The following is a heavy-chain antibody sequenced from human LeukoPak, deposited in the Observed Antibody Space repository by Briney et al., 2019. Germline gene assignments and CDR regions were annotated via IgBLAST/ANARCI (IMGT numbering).Heavy chain of an antibody. Sequence: GGSLRLSCAASGFTFSSYWMSWVRQAPGKGLEWVANIKQDGSEKDYVDSVKGRFTISRDNAKNSLYLQMNSLRAEDTAVYYCARGDFDIVVVPAAMGLGYYYYGMDVWGQGTTVTVSS. CDR3: ARGDFDIVVVPAAMGLGYYYYGMDV. V-gene: IGHV3-7*03. J-gene: IGHJ6*02. D-gene: IGHD2-2*01. CDR1: GFTFSSYW. CDR2: IKQDGSEK.